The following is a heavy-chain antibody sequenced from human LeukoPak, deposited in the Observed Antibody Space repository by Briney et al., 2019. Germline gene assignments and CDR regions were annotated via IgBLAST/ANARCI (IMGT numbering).Heavy chain of an antibody. CDR3: ARGPRFIPYYYYYTDV. CDR2: IYYSGST. Sequence: PSETLSLTCTVSGGSISSGDYYWSWIRQPPGKGLEWIGYIYYSGSTYYNPSLKSRVTISVDTSKNQFSLKLSSVTAADTAVYYCARGPRFIPYYYYYTDVWGKGTTVTVSS. V-gene: IGHV4-30-4*02. D-gene: IGHD3-16*02. J-gene: IGHJ6*03. CDR1: GGSISSGDYY.